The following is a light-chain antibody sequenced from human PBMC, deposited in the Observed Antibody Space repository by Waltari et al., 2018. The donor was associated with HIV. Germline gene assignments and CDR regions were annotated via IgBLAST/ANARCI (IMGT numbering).Light chain of an antibody. CDR1: SSNIGGNY. V-gene: IGLV1-47*01. CDR2: RNN. Sequence: QSVLTQPPSASGTPGQRVTISCSGSSSNIGGNYVYWYQQLPGTTPNLLIYRNNQRPSGVPDRFSGSKSGTSASLAISGLRSEDEADYYCAPWDDSLSGVVFGGGTKLTVL. J-gene: IGLJ2*01. CDR3: APWDDSLSGVV.